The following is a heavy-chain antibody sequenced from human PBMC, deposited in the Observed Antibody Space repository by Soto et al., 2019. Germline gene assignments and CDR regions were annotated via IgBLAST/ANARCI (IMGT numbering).Heavy chain of an antibody. D-gene: IGHD3-10*01. CDR3: AKSHYYGSGSYYRAMDY. V-gene: IGHV3-23*01. Sequence: EVQLLESGGDLVQPGGSLRLSCAASGFSFSSHAMSWVRQAPGKGLEWVSGISGSGGSTYSADSVKGRFTISRDKSKNTMYLQMRSLRVEDTAVYYCAKSHYYGSGSYYRAMDYWGQGTLVTVSS. J-gene: IGHJ4*02. CDR1: GFSFSSHA. CDR2: ISGSGGST.